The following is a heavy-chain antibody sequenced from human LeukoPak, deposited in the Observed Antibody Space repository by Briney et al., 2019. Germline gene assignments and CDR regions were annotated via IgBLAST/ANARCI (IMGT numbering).Heavy chain of an antibody. J-gene: IGHJ3*02. CDR2: IYSGGST. V-gene: IGHV3-66*01. CDR1: GFTFSSYA. CDR3: ASTRWPDDAFDI. Sequence: GGSLRLSCAASGFTFSSYAMSWVRQAPGKGLEWVSVIYSGGSTYYADSVKGRFTISRDNSKNTLYLQMNSLRAEDTAVYYCASTRWPDDAFDIWGQGTMVTVSS. D-gene: IGHD6-13*01.